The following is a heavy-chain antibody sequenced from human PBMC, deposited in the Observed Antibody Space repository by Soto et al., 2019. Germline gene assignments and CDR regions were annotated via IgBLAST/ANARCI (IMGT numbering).Heavy chain of an antibody. CDR2: ISSSSSYT. CDR3: ARDRGPGGSYQPDLDY. V-gene: IGHV3-11*06. Sequence: GGSLRLSCAASGFTFSDYYMSWIRQAPGKGLEWVSYISSSSSYTNYADSVKGRFTISRDNAKNSLYLQMNSLRAEDTAVYYCARDRGPGGSYQPDLDYWGQGTLVTVSS. CDR1: GFTFSDYY. D-gene: IGHD2-15*01. J-gene: IGHJ4*02.